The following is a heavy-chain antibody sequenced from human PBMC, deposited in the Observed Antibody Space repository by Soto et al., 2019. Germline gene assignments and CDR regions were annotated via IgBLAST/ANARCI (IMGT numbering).Heavy chain of an antibody. CDR3: AKDLLSPSWQLDHTHLFDH. V-gene: IGHV3-23*01. CDR2: ISGSGGST. D-gene: IGHD6-6*01. Sequence: GGSLRLSCAASGFTFSSYAMSWVRQAPGRGLEWVSAISGSGGSTYYADSVKGRFTISRDNSKNTLYLQMNSLRAEDTAVYYCAKDLLSPSWQLDHTHLFDHWGHGTLVTVSS. J-gene: IGHJ4*01. CDR1: GFTFSSYA.